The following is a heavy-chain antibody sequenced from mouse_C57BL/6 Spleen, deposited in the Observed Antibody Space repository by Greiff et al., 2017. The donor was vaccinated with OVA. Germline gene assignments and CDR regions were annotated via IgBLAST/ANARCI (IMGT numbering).Heavy chain of an antibody. CDR1: GFSLTSYG. Sequence: VQLQESGPGLVQPSQSLSITCTVSGFSLTSYGVHWVRQSPGKGLEWLGVIWSGGSTDYNAAFISRLSISKDNSKSQVFFKMNSLQADDTAIYYCATHYYGSSYYAMDYWGQGTSVTVSS. CDR2: IWSGGST. J-gene: IGHJ4*01. CDR3: ATHYYGSSYYAMDY. D-gene: IGHD1-1*01. V-gene: IGHV2-2*01.